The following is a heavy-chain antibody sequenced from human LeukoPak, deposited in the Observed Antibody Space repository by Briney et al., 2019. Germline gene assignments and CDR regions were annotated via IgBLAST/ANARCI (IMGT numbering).Heavy chain of an antibody. CDR1: GGTFSSYA. CDR3: ARENYYYYYGMDV. J-gene: IGHJ6*04. V-gene: IGHV1-69*06. Sequence: VASVNVSCKASGGTFSSYAISWVRQAPGQGLEWVGGIIPIFGTANYAQKFQGRVTITADKSTSTAYMELSSLRSEDTAVYYCARENYYYYYGMDVWGKGTTVTVSS. CDR2: IIPIFGTA.